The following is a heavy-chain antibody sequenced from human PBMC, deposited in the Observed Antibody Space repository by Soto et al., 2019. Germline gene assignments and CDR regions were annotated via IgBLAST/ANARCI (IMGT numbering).Heavy chain of an antibody. J-gene: IGHJ4*02. Sequence: ASVKVSCKVSGYSFINYGISWVRRAPGQGLEWMGGITTYNGKANYAQKFQGRVTMTTDTSTSIAYMELRSLRSDDTAVYYCARDRDSSGSLSGYWGQGTLVTVSS. D-gene: IGHD3-22*01. CDR2: ITTYNGKA. V-gene: IGHV1-18*01. CDR1: GYSFINYG. CDR3: ARDRDSSGSLSGY.